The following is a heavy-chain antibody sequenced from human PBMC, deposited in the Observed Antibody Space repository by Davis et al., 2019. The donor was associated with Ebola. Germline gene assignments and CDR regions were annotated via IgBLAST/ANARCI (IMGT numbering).Heavy chain of an antibody. V-gene: IGHV4-59*01. CDR3: ARVQGSSWADY. D-gene: IGHD6-13*01. J-gene: IGHJ4*02. CDR2: IYYSGST. CDR1: GGSFSGYY. Sequence: SETLSLTCAVYGGSFSGYYWSWIRQPPGKGLEWIGYIYYSGSTNYNPSLKSRVTISVDTSKNQFSLKLSSVTAADMAVYYCARVQGSSWADYWGQGTLVTVSS.